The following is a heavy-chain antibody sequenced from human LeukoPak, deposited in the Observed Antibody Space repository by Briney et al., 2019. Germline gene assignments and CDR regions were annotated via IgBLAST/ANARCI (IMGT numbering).Heavy chain of an antibody. CDR1: GGSISSYY. Sequence: SETLSLTCTVSGGSISSYYWSWIRQPPGKGLEWIGYIYYSGSTNYNPSLKSRVTISVNTSKNQFSLKLSSVTAADTAVYYCARGLTTVTTLAPYDAFDIWGQGTMVTVSS. CDR2: IYYSGST. J-gene: IGHJ3*02. D-gene: IGHD4-17*01. CDR3: ARGLTTVTTLAPYDAFDI. V-gene: IGHV4-59*01.